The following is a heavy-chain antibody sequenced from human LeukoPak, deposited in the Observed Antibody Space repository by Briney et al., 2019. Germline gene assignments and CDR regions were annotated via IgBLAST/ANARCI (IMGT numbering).Heavy chain of an antibody. CDR3: ARDRGWGEWLPLSY. D-gene: IGHD3-3*01. Sequence: GGSLRLSCVASKFTFSSYALTWVRQAPGKGLEWVSAISGRGGTTYYADSVKGRFTISRDNAKNSLFLQMNSLRAEDTAVYYCARDRGWGEWLPLSYWGQGTLVTVSS. CDR2: ISGRGGTT. J-gene: IGHJ4*02. CDR1: KFTFSSYA. V-gene: IGHV3-23*01.